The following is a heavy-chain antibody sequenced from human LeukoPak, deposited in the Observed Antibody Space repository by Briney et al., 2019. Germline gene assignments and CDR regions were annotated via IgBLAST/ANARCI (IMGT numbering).Heavy chain of an antibody. D-gene: IGHD6-13*01. J-gene: IGHJ4*02. CDR3: ARRANSSSWTNDY. CDR1: GGSICSGGYY. V-gene: IGHV4-31*03. CDR2: IYYSGST. Sequence: PSQTLSLTCTVSGGSICSGGYYWSWIRQHPGKGLEWIGYIYYSGSTYYNPSLKSRVTISVDTSKNQFSLKLSSVTAAGTAVYYCARRANSSSWTNDYWGQGTLVTVSS.